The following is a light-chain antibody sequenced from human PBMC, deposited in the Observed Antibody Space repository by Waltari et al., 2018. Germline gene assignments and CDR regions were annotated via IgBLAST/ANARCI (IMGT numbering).Light chain of an antibody. V-gene: IGLV8-61*01. CDR2: RTN. CDR1: SGSVSTSYF. CDR3: LLYLGSGVWV. J-gene: IGLJ3*02. Sequence: QTVVTQEPSFSVSPGGTVTLTCGLSSGSVSTSYFPSWYHQTPGQSSRTLIYRTNTRSSGVPDRFSGSILGNKAALTITGAQADDESDYYGLLYLGSGVWVFGGGTKLTV.